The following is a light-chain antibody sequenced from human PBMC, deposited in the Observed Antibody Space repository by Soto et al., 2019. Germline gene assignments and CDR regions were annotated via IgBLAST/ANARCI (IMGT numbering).Light chain of an antibody. V-gene: IGKV1-5*01. Sequence: DIQMTQSPSTLSASVGDRVTITCRASQRISNWLAWYQQKPGKAPNLLIYDASSLESGVPSRFSGSGSGTEFTLTISSLQPEDVATYYCQKYNSAFTFGQGTRLEIK. CDR1: QRISNW. CDR2: DAS. J-gene: IGKJ5*01. CDR3: QKYNSAFT.